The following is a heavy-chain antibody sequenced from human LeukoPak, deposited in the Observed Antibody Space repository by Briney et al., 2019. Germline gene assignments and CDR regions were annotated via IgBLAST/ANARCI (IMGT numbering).Heavy chain of an antibody. J-gene: IGHJ4*02. V-gene: IGHV3-13*01. CDR2: IGTAGDT. Sequence: GVSLRLSCAASGFTFSDYDMHWVRQATGKGLEWVSAIGTAGDTYYTGSVKGRFTISRENAKNSLYLQMNSLRAGDTAVYYCVRVAKERVGGVYYFDYWGQGTPVTVSS. CDR3: VRVAKERVGGVYYFDY. CDR1: GFTFSDYD. D-gene: IGHD1-1*01.